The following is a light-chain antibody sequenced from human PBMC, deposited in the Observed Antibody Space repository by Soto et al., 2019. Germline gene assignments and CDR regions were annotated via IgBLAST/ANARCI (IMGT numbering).Light chain of an antibody. CDR3: QVWDSSSDHPGV. CDR2: DNT. J-gene: IGLJ3*02. V-gene: IGLV3-21*02. CDR1: NIGNKS. Sequence: SYELTQPPSVSVAPGQTARITCGGNNIGNKSVHWYQQKPGQAPVLVVYDNTDRPSGIPERFSGSNSGNTATLTISGVEAGDEADYYCQVWDSSSDHPGVFGGGTQLTVL.